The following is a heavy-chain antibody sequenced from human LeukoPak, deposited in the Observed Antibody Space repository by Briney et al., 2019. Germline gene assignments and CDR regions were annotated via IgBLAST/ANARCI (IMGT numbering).Heavy chain of an antibody. V-gene: IGHV1-18*01. CDR1: GYTFTSYG. J-gene: IGHJ4*02. CDR2: ISAYNGNT. Sequence: ASVKVSCKASGYTFTSYGISWVRQAPGQGLEWMGWISAYNGNTNYAQKLQGRVTMTTDTSTSTAYMELRSLRSDDTAVYYCARLAEYYYDSSGYDYYFDYWGQATLVTVSS. CDR3: ARLAEYYYDSSGYDYYFDY. D-gene: IGHD3-22*01.